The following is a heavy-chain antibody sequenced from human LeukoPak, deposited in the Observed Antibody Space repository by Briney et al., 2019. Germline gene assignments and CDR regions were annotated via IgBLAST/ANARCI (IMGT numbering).Heavy chain of an antibody. Sequence: SESLSLTCTVSGGAIISDNFYWGWVRQPPGKGLEWVGSINYSGTTYYNPSLRSRVSISVDTSRTQFFLRLNSVTAADTAVYYCGRLFDSWGQGILVTVSS. CDR2: INYSGTT. CDR1: GGAIISDNFY. CDR3: GRLFDS. V-gene: IGHV4-39*01. J-gene: IGHJ4*02.